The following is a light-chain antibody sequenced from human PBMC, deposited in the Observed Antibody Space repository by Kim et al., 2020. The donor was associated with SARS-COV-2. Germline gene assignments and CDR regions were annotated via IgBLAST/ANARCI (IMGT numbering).Light chain of an antibody. CDR1: SGHSGYI. J-gene: IGLJ3*02. V-gene: IGLV4-60*03. Sequence: SSGKLACTLRSGHSGYIIAWHQQQPGKAPRYLLKLEGSGSYNKGSGVPYRFSGSSSGAFRYLIISNLQSEDEADYYCETWDSNSEMFGGGTKLTVL. CDR3: ETWDSNSEM. CDR2: LEGSGSY.